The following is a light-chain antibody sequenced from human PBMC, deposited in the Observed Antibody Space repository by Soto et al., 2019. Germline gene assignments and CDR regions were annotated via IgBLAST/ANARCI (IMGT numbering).Light chain of an antibody. CDR2: DAS. CDR1: QNINAW. Sequence: EIHMTQSPSSLSVSVGDRLTITCRTSQNINAWLTWYQQRPGQAPKLLIYDASSVQSGVPSRFSGSGSGTDFTLTVSSLQPEDFATYYCEQVNSFPITFGQGTRLEIK. V-gene: IGKV1-5*01. J-gene: IGKJ5*01. CDR3: EQVNSFPIT.